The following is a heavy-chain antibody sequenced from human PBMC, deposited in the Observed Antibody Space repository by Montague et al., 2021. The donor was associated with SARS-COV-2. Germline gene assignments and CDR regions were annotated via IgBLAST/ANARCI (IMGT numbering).Heavy chain of an antibody. CDR1: GGSISGYF. Sequence: SETLSLTCSVSGGSISGYFWSWIRQPAGKGLEWIGRIYPSGGIFXNGRPNYHPSLKSRVTVSIFTSRNQSSLSLNAVTAADTAVYFCARDSDFSSWHEAEDYFDYWGQGILVAVSS. CDR2: IYPSGGIFXNGRP. V-gene: IGHV4-4*07. CDR3: ARDSDFSSWHEAEDYFDY. J-gene: IGHJ4*02. D-gene: IGHD6-13*01.